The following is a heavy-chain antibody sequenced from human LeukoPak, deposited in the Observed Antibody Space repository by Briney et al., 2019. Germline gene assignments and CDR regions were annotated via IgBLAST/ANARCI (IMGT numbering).Heavy chain of an antibody. CDR3: ARQYNYGLDY. CDR2: INGDGSST. D-gene: IGHD5-24*01. CDR1: GFTLSYYW. Sequence: GGSLRLSCAASGFTLSYYWMHWVRQAPGKGLVWVSCINGDGSSTNYADSVKGRFTISRDNAKNTLYLEMNSLRAEDTAVYYCARQYNYGLDYWGQRTLVTVSS. V-gene: IGHV3-74*01. J-gene: IGHJ4*02.